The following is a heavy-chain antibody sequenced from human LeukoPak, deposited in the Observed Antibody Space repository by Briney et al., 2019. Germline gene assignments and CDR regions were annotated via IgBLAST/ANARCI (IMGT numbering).Heavy chain of an antibody. CDR3: ARALGLGTYYYYYMDV. D-gene: IGHD3/OR15-3a*01. V-gene: IGHV1-69*05. Sequence: GASVTVSCKASGGTFTSYAISWVRQAPGQGLEWMGGIIPIFGTANYAQKFQGRVTITTDESTSTAYMELSSLRSEDTAVYHCARALGLGTYYYYYMDVWGKGTPVTVSS. CDR1: GGTFTSYA. CDR2: IIPIFGTA. J-gene: IGHJ6*03.